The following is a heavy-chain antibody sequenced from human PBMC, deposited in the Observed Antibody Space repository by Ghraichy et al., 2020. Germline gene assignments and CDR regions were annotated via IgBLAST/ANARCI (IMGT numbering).Heavy chain of an antibody. J-gene: IGHJ6*01. CDR1: GFTFDDYA. CDR2: ISWNSGNI. Sequence: GGSLRLSCAASGFTFDDYAMHWVRQAPGKGLEWVSGISWNSGNIGYADSVKGRFTISRDNAKTSLYLQMNSLRAEDTALYYCAKDMDNWNHPTGYYYGMDVWGQGTTVTVSS. CDR3: AKDMDNWNHPTGYYYGMDV. V-gene: IGHV3-9*01. D-gene: IGHD1-14*01.